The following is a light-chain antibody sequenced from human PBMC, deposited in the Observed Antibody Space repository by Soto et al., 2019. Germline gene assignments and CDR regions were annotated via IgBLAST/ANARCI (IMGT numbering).Light chain of an antibody. J-gene: IGKJ5*01. V-gene: IGKV3-11*01. CDR1: QSVSSN. CDR2: DAS. Sequence: IVVTRAPATVCGSPGERATVSCRASQSVSSNLAWYQQKPGQAPRLLIYDASNRATGIPDRFSGSGSGTDFTLTISTLEPDDFAVYCCQQRSDWPPITFGQGTRLEIK. CDR3: QQRSDWPPIT.